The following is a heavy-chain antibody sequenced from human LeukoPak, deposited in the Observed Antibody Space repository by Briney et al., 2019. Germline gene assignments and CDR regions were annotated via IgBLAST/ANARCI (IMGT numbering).Heavy chain of an antibody. V-gene: IGHV3-33*01. D-gene: IGHD6-19*01. CDR2: IWEDGSNI. CDR1: GFTFSIYG. CDR3: ARAGYNSGWYEY. Sequence: GGSLRLSCAASGFTFSIYGMHRVRQAPGKGLDWVAGIWEDGSNIYYADSVRGRYTISRDNSKNTLYLQMNSLRGEDTAVYYCARAGYNSGWYEYWGQGTLVTVSS. J-gene: IGHJ4*02.